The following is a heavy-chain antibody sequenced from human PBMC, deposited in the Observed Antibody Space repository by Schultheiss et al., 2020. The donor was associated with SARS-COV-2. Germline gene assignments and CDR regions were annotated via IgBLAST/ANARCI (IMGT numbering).Heavy chain of an antibody. D-gene: IGHD3-22*01. Sequence: SETLSLTCAVYGGSFSGYYWSWIRQPPGKGLEWIGYIYYSGSTNYNPSLKSRVTISVDTSKNQFSLKLSSVTAADTAVYYCARDRVGDSSGFFDYWGQGTLVTVSS. J-gene: IGHJ4*02. CDR3: ARDRVGDSSGFFDY. CDR1: GGSFSGYY. V-gene: IGHV4-59*01. CDR2: IYYSGST.